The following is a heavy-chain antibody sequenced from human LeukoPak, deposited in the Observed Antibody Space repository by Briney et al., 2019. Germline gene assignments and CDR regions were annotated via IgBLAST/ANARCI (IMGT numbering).Heavy chain of an antibody. V-gene: IGHV3-30-3*01. CDR1: GFTFSSYA. CDR2: ISNAGNNK. CDR3: ARDPYVTTYFDY. Sequence: GGSLRLSCAASGFTFSSYAMHWVRQAPGKGLEWVAVISNAGNNKNYADSVKGRFTISRDNSKNTMYLQMSSLRVEDTAVYYCARDPYVTTYFDYWGQGTLVTVSS. D-gene: IGHD4-17*01. J-gene: IGHJ4*02.